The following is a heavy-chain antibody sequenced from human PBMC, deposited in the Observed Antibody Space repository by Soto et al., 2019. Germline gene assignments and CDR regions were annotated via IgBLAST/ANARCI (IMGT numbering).Heavy chain of an antibody. CDR2: ISGGGGST. CDR1: GFTFSTFA. Sequence: GGSLRLSCAASGFTFSTFAMTWVRQAPGKGLEWVSGISGGGGSTYYADSVKGRFTISRDNSKNTLYLQMSSLRADDTALYYCTKNIVVVPAAYDWFDPWGQGTLVTVSS. D-gene: IGHD2-2*01. V-gene: IGHV3-23*01. J-gene: IGHJ5*02. CDR3: TKNIVVVPAAYDWFDP.